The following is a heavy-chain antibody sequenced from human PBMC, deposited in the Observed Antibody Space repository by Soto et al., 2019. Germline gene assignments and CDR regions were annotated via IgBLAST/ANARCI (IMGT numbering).Heavy chain of an antibody. V-gene: IGHV3-7*05. J-gene: IGHJ4*02. Sequence: EVQLVDSGGDLVQPGRSLRLSCAASGFTFSTHWMSWVRQAPGKGLEWVANIKEDGSETYYADSVRGRFTISRDNAKNSLYLQMNGLRVEDTALYYCAKDVRWGQGTLVTVSS. CDR3: AKDVR. CDR2: IKEDGSET. CDR1: GFTFSTHW.